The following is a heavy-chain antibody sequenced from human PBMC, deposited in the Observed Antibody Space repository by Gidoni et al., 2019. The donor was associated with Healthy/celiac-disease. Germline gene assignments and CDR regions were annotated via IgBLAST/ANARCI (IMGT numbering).Heavy chain of an antibody. D-gene: IGHD6-13*01. Sequence: QVQLVESGGGVVQPGRSLRLSCAASGFTFSSYGMHWVRQAPGKGLEWVAVIAYDGSNKYYADSVKGRFTISRDNSKNTLYLQMNSLRAEDTAVYYCAKLYSSTPFFDYWGQGTLVTVSS. CDR2: IAYDGSNK. CDR3: AKLYSSTPFFDY. J-gene: IGHJ4*02. CDR1: GFTFSSYG. V-gene: IGHV3-30*18.